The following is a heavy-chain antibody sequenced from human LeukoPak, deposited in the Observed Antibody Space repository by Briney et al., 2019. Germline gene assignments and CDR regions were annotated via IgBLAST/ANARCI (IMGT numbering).Heavy chain of an antibody. J-gene: IGHJ4*02. CDR1: GFMFSSYW. CDR3: ARVTGSYDFDY. V-gene: IGHV3-66*01. CDR2: IYSGGST. D-gene: IGHD3-10*01. Sequence: GESLRLSCAASGFMFSSYWMTWVRQAPGEGLEWVSVIYSGGSTYYADSVRGRFTISRDNSKNTLYLQMNSLRAEDTAVYYCARVTGSYDFDYWGQGTLVTVSS.